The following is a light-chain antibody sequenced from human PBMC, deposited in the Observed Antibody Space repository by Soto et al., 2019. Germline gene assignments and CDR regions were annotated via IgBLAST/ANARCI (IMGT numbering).Light chain of an antibody. J-gene: IGKJ1*01. Sequence: DIQMTQSPSSLSASVGDRVTITCRASQSVSSYLNWYQQKPGKAPKLLIYAASSLQSGVPSRFSGSGSGTDFSLTISSLQPEDFVTYYCQQSYSIPLTFGQVTTVEIK. V-gene: IGKV1-39*01. CDR1: QSVSSY. CDR3: QQSYSIPLT. CDR2: AAS.